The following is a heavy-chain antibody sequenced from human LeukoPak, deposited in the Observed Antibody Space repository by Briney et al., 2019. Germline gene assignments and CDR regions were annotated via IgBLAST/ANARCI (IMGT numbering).Heavy chain of an antibody. Sequence: GGSLRLSCAASGFTFSSYAMSWVRQAPGKGLEWVSAISGSGGSTYYADSVKGRFTISRDNSKNTLYLQMNSLRAEDTAVYYCAKGLRCSSTSCYYFDYWGQGTLVTVSS. D-gene: IGHD2-2*01. CDR2: ISGSGGST. CDR1: GFTFSSYA. J-gene: IGHJ4*02. CDR3: AKGLRCSSTSCYYFDY. V-gene: IGHV3-23*01.